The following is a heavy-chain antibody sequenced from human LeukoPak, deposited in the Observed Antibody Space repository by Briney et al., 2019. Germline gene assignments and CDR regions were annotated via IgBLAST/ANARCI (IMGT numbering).Heavy chain of an antibody. J-gene: IGHJ5*02. Sequence: SVKVSCKASGFTFTSSAMQWVRQARGQRLEWIGWIVVGSGNTNYAQKFQERVTITRDMSTSTAYMELRSLRSDDTAVYYCARDPSLYYPFAGFDPWGQGTLVTVSS. CDR2: IVVGSGNT. CDR3: ARDPSLYYPFAGFDP. CDR1: GFTFTSSA. D-gene: IGHD3-22*01. V-gene: IGHV1-58*02.